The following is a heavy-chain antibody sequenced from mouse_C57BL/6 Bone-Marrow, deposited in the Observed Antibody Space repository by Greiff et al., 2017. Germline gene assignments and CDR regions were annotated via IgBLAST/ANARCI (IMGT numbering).Heavy chain of an antibody. CDR2: IDPSDSYT. J-gene: IGHJ3*01. V-gene: IGHV1-59*01. Sequence: QVQLQQPGAELVRPGTSVKLSCKASGYTFTSYWMHWVKQRPGQGLEWIGVIDPSDSYTNYNQKFKGKATLTVDTSSSTAYMQLSSLTAEDSAVYYCGRAGEYEGTWFAYWGQGTLVTVSA. CDR3: GRAGEYEGTWFAY. D-gene: IGHD2-14*01. CDR1: GYTFTSYW.